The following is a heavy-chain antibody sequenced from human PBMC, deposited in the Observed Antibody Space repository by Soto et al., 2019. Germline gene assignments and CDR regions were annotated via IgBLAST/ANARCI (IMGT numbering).Heavy chain of an antibody. D-gene: IGHD1-26*01. CDR2: IIPIFGTA. J-gene: IGHJ4*02. CDR3: ARGSTTRDSGSYPITDY. Sequence: ASAKVSCKASGGTFSSYAISWVRQAPGQGLEWMGGIIPIFGTANYAQKFQGSVTIPADESASTAYMELSSLRSEDTAVYYCARGSTTRDSGSYPITDYWGQGTLVSVSS. V-gene: IGHV1-69*13. CDR1: GGTFSSYA.